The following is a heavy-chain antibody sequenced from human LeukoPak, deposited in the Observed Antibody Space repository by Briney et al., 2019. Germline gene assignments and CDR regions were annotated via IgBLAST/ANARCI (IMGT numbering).Heavy chain of an antibody. D-gene: IGHD3-10*01. V-gene: IGHV1-69*13. CDR1: GGTFSSYA. CDR2: IIPIFGTA. CDR3: ARDDGSGQYYYGMDV. Sequence: ASVKVSCKASGGTFSSYAISWVRQAPVQGLEWMGGIIPIFGTANYAQKFQGRITITADESTSTAYMELSSLRSEDTAVYYCARDDGSGQYYYGMDVWGQGTTVTVSS. J-gene: IGHJ6*02.